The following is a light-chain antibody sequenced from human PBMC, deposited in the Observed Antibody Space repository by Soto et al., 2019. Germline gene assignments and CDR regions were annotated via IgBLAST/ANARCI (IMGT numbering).Light chain of an antibody. J-gene: IGKJ1*01. CDR1: QSITYGY. CDR2: GPS. V-gene: IGKV3-20*01. Sequence: EIVLTQPPGTLSLSPGERASLSCRASQSITYGYLAWYQHKPGQAPRLLIVGPSSRASGIPDRCSGGGSGTDFSLTISRLEPEDVAVYFCQQYGSSPPTFGQGTKVDI. CDR3: QQYGSSPPT.